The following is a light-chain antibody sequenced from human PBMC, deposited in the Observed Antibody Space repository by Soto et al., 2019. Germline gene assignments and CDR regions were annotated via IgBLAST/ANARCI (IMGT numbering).Light chain of an antibody. CDR2: DDS. J-gene: IGLJ3*02. Sequence: SYELTQPPSVSVAPGQTATITCGGDNIGDHSVHWYQQQPGQAPVLVVSDDSDRPSGIPERISGSNSGYTATLTISRVEAGDEADYHCQVWDSTTEHWVFGGGTKVTVL. CDR3: QVWDSTTEHWV. V-gene: IGLV3-21*02. CDR1: NIGDHS.